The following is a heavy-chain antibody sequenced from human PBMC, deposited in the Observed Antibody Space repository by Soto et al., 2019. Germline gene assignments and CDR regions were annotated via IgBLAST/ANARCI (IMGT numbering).Heavy chain of an antibody. V-gene: IGHV3-73*01. D-gene: IGHD5-18*01. CDR3: TSLDRYGYFGASY. Sequence: EVQLVESGGGLVQPGGSLKLSCAASGFTFSGSAIHWVRQASGKGLEWVGRIRSKANSYATAYAASVKGSFTISRDDAKNTAYLQMNSLKTEDTAVYYCTSLDRYGYFGASYWGQGTLVTVAS. CDR1: GFTFSGSA. J-gene: IGHJ4*02. CDR2: IRSKANSYAT.